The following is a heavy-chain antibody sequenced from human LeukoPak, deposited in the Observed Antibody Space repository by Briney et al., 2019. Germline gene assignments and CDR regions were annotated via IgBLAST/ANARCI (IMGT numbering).Heavy chain of an antibody. CDR2: IFYSGRT. Sequence: SETLSLTCSVSGASIGTSSYFWGWICQPPGKGLEWIGSIFYSGRTSYNPSLESRATISLDTSKNQFSLELTSVTAADTARYYCARYRGANGYYFDYWGQGTLVTVSS. V-gene: IGHV4-39*07. CDR1: GASIGTSSYF. J-gene: IGHJ4*02. CDR3: ARYRGANGYYFDY. D-gene: IGHD3-10*01.